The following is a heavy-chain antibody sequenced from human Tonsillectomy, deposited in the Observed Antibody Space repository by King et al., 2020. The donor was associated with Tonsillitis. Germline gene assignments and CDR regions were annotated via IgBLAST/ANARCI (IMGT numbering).Heavy chain of an antibody. D-gene: IGHD1/OR15-1a*01. CDR3: ARNNGPNYYYGMDV. CDR1: GYTFSDYY. CDR2: INPNSGGT. J-gene: IGHJ6*02. V-gene: IGHV1-2*02. Sequence: QLVQSGAEVKKPGASVKVSCKGSGYTFSDYYMHWVRQAPGQGLEWMGWINPNSGGTNYAQRFQGRVTMTRDASISTAYMELSRLRSDDTAVYYCARNNGPNYYYGMDVWGQGTTVTVSS.